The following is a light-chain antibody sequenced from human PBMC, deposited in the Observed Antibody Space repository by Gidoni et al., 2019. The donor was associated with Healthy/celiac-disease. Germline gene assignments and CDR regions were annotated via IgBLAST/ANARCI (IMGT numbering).Light chain of an antibody. CDR1: QSVSSSY. CDR3: QQYGSLLT. J-gene: IGKJ4*01. V-gene: IGKV3-20*01. CDR2: GAS. Sequence: EIVLTPSPGTLSLSPGERATLSCRASQSVSSSYLAWYQQKPGQAPRLLIYGASSRATGIPDRFSGSGSGTDFTLTISRLEPEDFAVYYCQQYGSLLTFGGGTKVEIK.